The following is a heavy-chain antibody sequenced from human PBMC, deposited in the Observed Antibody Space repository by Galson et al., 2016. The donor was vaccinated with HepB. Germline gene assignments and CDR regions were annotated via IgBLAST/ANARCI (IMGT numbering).Heavy chain of an antibody. J-gene: IGHJ3*01. CDR2: INPSDSDI. CDR3: ARRAYYGAVDAFDV. D-gene: IGHD4-17*01. CDR1: GDTFTTYW. Sequence: SGAEVKKPGETFKISCQGSGDTFTTYWIGWVRHMPGKGLEWMGIINPSDSDIRYNPSFEGQVTISADKSISTAYLQWTSLKASDTAIYYCARRAYYGAVDAFDVWGQGTVVTVS. V-gene: IGHV5-51*01.